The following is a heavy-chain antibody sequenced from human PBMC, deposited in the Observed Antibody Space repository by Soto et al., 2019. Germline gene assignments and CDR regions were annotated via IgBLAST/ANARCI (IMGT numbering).Heavy chain of an antibody. CDR1: GDSISVGYY. Sequence: QVQLQESGPGLVKPSQTLSLTCTVSGDSISVGYYWSWIRPHPGKGLEWIGYVSPSGTTYYNPSLKSRVSISTDRSKNQFSLEVSSVTAADTAVYYCARDRGSYGMDVWCQGTTVTVSS. V-gene: IGHV4-31*03. J-gene: IGHJ6*02. CDR2: VSPSGTT. CDR3: ARDRGSYGMDV.